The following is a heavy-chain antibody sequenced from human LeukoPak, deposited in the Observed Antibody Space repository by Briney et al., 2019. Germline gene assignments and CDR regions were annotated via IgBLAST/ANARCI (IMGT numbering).Heavy chain of an antibody. CDR1: GFTLSSYE. V-gene: IGHV3-23*01. CDR2: IDYSGGSS. Sequence: PGGSLRLSCTVSGFTLSSYEMSWIRQAPGKGLEWVSSIDYSGGSSYYADSVKGRFTISRDDSKNTLYLQMNSLRAEDTAVYYCARDRWGYSYGGDWGQGTLVTVSS. J-gene: IGHJ4*02. CDR3: ARDRWGYSYGGD. D-gene: IGHD5-18*01.